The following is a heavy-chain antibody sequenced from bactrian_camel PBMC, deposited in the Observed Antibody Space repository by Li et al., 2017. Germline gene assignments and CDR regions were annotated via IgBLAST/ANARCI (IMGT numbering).Heavy chain of an antibody. CDR2: SNKRDGST. J-gene: IGHJ4*01. Sequence: HVQLVESGGESVQAGRSLKLSCKLVGTSFGRNCMAWFREAPGKEREGVASNKRDGSTWYADSMKGRFTISKDSAKNTLYLQMDSLKPEDTAMYSCAVYDSFFVCPFDHQSYNYRGQGTQVTVS. D-gene: IGHD3*01. V-gene: IGHV3S26*01. CDR3: AVYDSFFVCPFDHQSYNY. CDR1: GTSFGRNC.